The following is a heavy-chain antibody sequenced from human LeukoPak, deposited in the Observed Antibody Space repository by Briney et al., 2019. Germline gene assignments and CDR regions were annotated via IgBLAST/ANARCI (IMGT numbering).Heavy chain of an antibody. D-gene: IGHD6-19*01. CDR3: AKDLGEAGIAVAGHDAFDI. CDR2: ISRNSASI. CDR1: GFTFDDYA. Sequence: GGSLRLSCAASGFTFDDYAMHWVRQAPGKGLEWVSGISRNSASIGYADSVKGRSTISRDNAKNSLYLQMNSLRAEDTALYYCAKDLGEAGIAVAGHDAFDIWGQGTMVTVSS. J-gene: IGHJ3*02. V-gene: IGHV3-9*01.